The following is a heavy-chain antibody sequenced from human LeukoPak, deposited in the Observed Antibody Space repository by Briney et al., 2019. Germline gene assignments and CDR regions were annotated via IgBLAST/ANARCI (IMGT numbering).Heavy chain of an antibody. J-gene: IGHJ6*03. CDR2: INPNSGGT. V-gene: IGHV1-2*02. CDR1: GYTFSSYG. Sequence: ASVKVSCKASGYTFSSYGISWVRQAPGQRLEWMGWINPNSGGTNYAQKFQGRVTMTRDTSISTAYMEPSRLRSDDTAVYYCARERQQLVTDYYYMDVWGKGTTVTVSS. CDR3: ARERQQLVTDYYYMDV. D-gene: IGHD6-13*01.